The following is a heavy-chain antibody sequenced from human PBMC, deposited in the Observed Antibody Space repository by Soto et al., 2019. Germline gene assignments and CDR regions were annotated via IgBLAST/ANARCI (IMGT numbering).Heavy chain of an antibody. D-gene: IGHD1-26*01. V-gene: IGHV3-48*02. CDR1: GFTFSTYS. CDR2: ISSSSSTI. CDR3: ARGEHYYYYGMDV. J-gene: IGHJ6*02. Sequence: GGSLRLSCAASGFTFSTYSMNWVRQAPGKGLEWVSYISSSSSTIYYADSLKGRFTISRDNAKNSLYLQMNSLRDEDTAMYYCARGEHYYYYGMDVWGQGTTVTVSS.